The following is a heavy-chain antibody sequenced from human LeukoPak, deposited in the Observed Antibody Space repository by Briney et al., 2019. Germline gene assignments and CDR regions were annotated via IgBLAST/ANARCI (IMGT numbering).Heavy chain of an antibody. D-gene: IGHD3-10*01. CDR3: ARLARGDPDY. CDR1: GGSISSSSYY. CDR2: IYYSGST. Sequence: SETLSLTCTVSGGSISSSSYYWGWIRQPPGKGLEWIGSIYYSGSTYYNPSLKSRVTISVDTSKNQFSLKLSSVTAADTAVYYCARLARGDPDYWGQGTLVTVSS. V-gene: IGHV4-39*01. J-gene: IGHJ4*02.